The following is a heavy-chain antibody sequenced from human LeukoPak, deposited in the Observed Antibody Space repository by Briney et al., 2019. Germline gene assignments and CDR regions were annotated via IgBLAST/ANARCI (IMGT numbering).Heavy chain of an antibody. J-gene: IGHJ6*02. CDR3: ARGISRYYGMDV. CDR1: GFTVSSNY. CDR2: IYSGGST. Sequence: GGSLRLSCAASGFTVSSNYMSWVRQAPGKGLEWVSVIYSGGSTYYADSVKGRFTISRDNSKNTLYPQMNSLRAEDTAVYYCARGISRYYGMDVWGQGTTVTVSS. V-gene: IGHV3-53*01.